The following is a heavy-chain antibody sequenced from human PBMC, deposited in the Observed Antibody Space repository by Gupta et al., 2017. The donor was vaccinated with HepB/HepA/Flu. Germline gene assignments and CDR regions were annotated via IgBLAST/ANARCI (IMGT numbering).Heavy chain of an antibody. V-gene: IGHV1-2*02. D-gene: IGHD1-26*01. CDR2: INPNSGGT. CDR3: ASCSGGEWEPTDPAGFDP. CDR1: GYTFTGYY. Sequence: QVQLVQSGAAVKKPGASVKVSCKASGYTFTGYYMHWVRQAPGQGLEWMGWINPNSGGTNYAQKFQGRVTMTRDTSISTAYMELSRLRSDDTAVYYCASCSGGEWEPTDPAGFDPWGQGTLGTVSS. J-gene: IGHJ5*02.